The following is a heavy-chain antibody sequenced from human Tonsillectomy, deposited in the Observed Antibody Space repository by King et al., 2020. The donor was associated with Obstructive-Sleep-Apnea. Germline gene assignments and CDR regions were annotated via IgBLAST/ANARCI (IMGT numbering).Heavy chain of an antibody. CDR2: INTGNGNT. Sequence: QLVQSGAEVKKPGASVKVSCKASGYTFTDFAMHWVRQAPGQRLEWMGWINTGNGNTKYSQKFQGRVTITSDTSASTAYMEVSSLISEDTAVYYCCSGSGGSWFDPWGQGTLVTVSS. J-gene: IGHJ5*02. CDR1: GYTFTDFA. CDR3: CSGSGGSWFDP. D-gene: IGHD3-10*02. V-gene: IGHV1-3*04.